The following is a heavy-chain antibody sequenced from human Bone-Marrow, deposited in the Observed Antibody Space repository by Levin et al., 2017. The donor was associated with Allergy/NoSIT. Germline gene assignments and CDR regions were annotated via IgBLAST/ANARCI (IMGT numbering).Heavy chain of an antibody. Sequence: GGSLRLSCAASGFTFSYYSMHWVRQAPDKGLEWVAMIWNDGSNKYYADSVKGRFTIPRDNSKNTAYVQMNSLRDEVTAVYDCAREDVVRGIRSFDIWGQGTMVTVSS. CDR1: GFTFSYYS. V-gene: IGHV3-33*01. CDR3: AREDVVRGIRSFDI. CDR2: IWNDGSNK. J-gene: IGHJ3*02. D-gene: IGHD2-21*01.